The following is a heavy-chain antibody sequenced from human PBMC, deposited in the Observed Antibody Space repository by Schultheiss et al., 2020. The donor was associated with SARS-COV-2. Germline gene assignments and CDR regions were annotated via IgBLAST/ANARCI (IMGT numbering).Heavy chain of an antibody. Sequence: SETLSLTCAVSGASIESRNWWSWVRQPPGKGLEWIGEIYHSGNTNYNPSLKSRVTISVEKSKNQFSLKLKSVTAADTAVCYCARGTSRWLPDYWGQGTLVTVSS. CDR2: IYHSGNT. D-gene: IGHD4-23*01. CDR3: ARGTSRWLPDY. CDR1: GASIESRNW. V-gene: IGHV4-4*02. J-gene: IGHJ4*02.